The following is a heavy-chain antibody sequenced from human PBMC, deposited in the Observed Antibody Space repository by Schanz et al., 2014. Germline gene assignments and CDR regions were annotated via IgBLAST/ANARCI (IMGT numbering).Heavy chain of an antibody. CDR2: ISYDGSNK. Sequence: QVQLVESGGGVVQPGRSLRLSCAASGFTFSNYAMHWVRQAPGKGLEWVAFISYDGSNKYYADSVKGRFTISRDNSKNTLYLQMNSLRAEDTAVYYCARDGDFDYWGQGTLVNVSS. CDR3: ARDGDFDY. J-gene: IGHJ4*02. CDR1: GFTFSNYA. V-gene: IGHV3-30-3*01.